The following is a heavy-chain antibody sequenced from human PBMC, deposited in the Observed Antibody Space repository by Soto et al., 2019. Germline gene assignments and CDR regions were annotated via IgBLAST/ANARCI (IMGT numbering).Heavy chain of an antibody. V-gene: IGHV3-21*01. D-gene: IGHD3-16*02. J-gene: IGHJ6*03. CDR2: ISSSSSYI. CDR3: ARDSGDYIWGSYRHYYYYMDV. Sequence: EVQLVESGGGLVKPGGSLRLSCAASGFTFSSYSMNWVRQAPGKGLEWVSSISSSSSYIYYADSVKGRFTISRDNAKNSLYLQINSLRAEDTAVYYCARDSGDYIWGSYRHYYYYMDVWGKGTTVTVSS. CDR1: GFTFSSYS.